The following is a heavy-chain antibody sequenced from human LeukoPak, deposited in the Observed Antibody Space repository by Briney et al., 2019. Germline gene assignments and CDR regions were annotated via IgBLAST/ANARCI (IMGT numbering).Heavy chain of an antibody. J-gene: IGHJ4*02. CDR2: ISVSGGST. V-gene: IGHV3-23*01. CDR1: GFTFSSYG. D-gene: IGHD2-8*01. Sequence: GGSLRLPCAASGFTFSSYGMSWVRQAPGKWLEWVSAISVSGGSTYYADSVKGRFTISRDNSKNTLYLQMNSLRAEDTAVYYCAKGVLRYYFDYWGQGTLVTVSS. CDR3: AKGVLRYYFDY.